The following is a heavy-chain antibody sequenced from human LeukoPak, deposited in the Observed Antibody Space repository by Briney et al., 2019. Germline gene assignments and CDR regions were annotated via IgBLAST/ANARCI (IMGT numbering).Heavy chain of an antibody. J-gene: IGHJ4*02. CDR1: GFTFSSYS. CDR3: ARDLPYYGRGSTFDY. CDR2: ISSNSSYI. V-gene: IGHV3-21*01. Sequence: PGGSLRLSCAASGFTFSSYSMNWVRQAPGKGLEWVSSISSNSSYINYADSVKGRFTISRDNAKNSLYLQMNSLRAEDTAVYYCARDLPYYGRGSTFDYWGQGTLVTVSS. D-gene: IGHD3-22*01.